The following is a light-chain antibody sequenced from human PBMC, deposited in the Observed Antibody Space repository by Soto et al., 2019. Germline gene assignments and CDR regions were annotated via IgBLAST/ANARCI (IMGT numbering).Light chain of an antibody. CDR2: KAS. Sequence: DIQITQAPSTLSVSVGGRFTITVLASQTISSWLAWYQQKPGKAPKLLIYKASTLKSGVPSRFIGSGSGTEFSLTISSLQPDDFATYYCQLYSSYSEAFGQGTKVDIK. V-gene: IGKV1-5*03. J-gene: IGKJ1*01. CDR1: QTISSW. CDR3: QLYSSYSEA.